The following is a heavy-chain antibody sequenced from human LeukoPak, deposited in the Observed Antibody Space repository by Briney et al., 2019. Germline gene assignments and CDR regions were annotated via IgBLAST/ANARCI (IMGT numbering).Heavy chain of an antibody. V-gene: IGHV3-74*01. CDR3: TRSSDDYGDYVQIDI. CDR1: GFTFGSYW. CDR2: INNDGSTT. Sequence: GGSLRLSCAASGFTFGSYWMHWVRQAPGKGLVWVSRINNDGSTTNYADSVKGRFTISRDNAKNTLYLQMNSLRAEDTAVYYCTRSSDDYGDYVQIDIWGQGTMVTVSS. D-gene: IGHD4-17*01. J-gene: IGHJ3*02.